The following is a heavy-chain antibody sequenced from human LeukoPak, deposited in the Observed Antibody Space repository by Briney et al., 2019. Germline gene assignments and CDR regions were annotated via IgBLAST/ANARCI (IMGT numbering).Heavy chain of an antibody. D-gene: IGHD2-15*01. V-gene: IGHV1-69*13. CDR2: IIPIFGTA. J-gene: IGHJ4*02. Sequence: GASVKVSCKASGGTFSSYAISWVRQAPGQGLEWMGGIIPIFGTANYAQKFQGRVTITADESTSTAYMELRSLRSDDTAVYYCARGYCSGGSCPPRDYWGQGTLVTVSS. CDR3: ARGYCSGGSCPPRDY. CDR1: GGTFSSYA.